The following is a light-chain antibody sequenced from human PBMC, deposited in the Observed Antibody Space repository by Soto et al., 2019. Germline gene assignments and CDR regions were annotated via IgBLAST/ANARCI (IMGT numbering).Light chain of an antibody. CDR3: AAWEDSLNGWV. J-gene: IGLJ3*02. Sequence: QLVLTQPPSASGTPGQRVTISCSGSSSNIGRNSVNWYQQLPTTAPKLLIYTNNHRPSGVPDRFSGSKSGTSASLAISGLQSEDEADYYCAAWEDSLNGWVFGGGTKVTVL. CDR2: TNN. CDR1: SSNIGRNS. V-gene: IGLV1-44*01.